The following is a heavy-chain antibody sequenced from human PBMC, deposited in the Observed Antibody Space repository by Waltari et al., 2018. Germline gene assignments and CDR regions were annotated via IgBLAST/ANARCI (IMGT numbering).Heavy chain of an antibody. CDR2: MNSGRTTI. D-gene: IGHD3-22*01. CDR3: VRDPYHDPSGYPGY. J-gene: IGHJ4*02. CDR1: GFTFSGYS. Sequence: EVQLVESGGGLVQPGGSLRLACAASGFTFSGYSMNWVRQAPGKGPEGISYMNSGRTTISYADSVRGRFTISRDNAKSVLYLDLFSLRAEDTAVYYCVRDPYHDPSGYPGYWGQGTLVIVSS. V-gene: IGHV3-48*01.